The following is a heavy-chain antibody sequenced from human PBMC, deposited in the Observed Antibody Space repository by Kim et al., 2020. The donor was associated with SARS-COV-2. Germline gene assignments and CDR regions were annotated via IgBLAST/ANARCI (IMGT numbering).Heavy chain of an antibody. V-gene: IGHV1-3*01. CDR2: INAGNGNT. CDR1: GYTFTSYA. J-gene: IGHJ3*02. D-gene: IGHD5-18*01. Sequence: ASVKVSCKASGYTFTSYAMHWVRQAPGQRLEWMGWINAGNGNTKYSQKFQGRVTITRDTSASTAYMELSSLRSEDTAVYYCARPRGALQLFYAFDIWGQGTMVTVSS. CDR3: ARPRGALQLFYAFDI.